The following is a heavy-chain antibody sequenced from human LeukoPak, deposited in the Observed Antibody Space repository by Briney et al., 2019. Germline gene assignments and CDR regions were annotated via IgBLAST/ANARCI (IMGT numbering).Heavy chain of an antibody. V-gene: IGHV3-48*03. CDR2: ISSSGSTI. D-gene: IGHD1-20*01. Sequence: GGSLRLSCAASGFTFSSYEMNWVRQAPGKGLEWVSYISSSGSTIYYADSVKGRFTISRDNAKNSLYLQMNSLRAEDMALYYCAKDIGFNWFNAFDIWGQGTMVTVSS. CDR1: GFTFSSYE. J-gene: IGHJ3*02. CDR3: AKDIGFNWFNAFDI.